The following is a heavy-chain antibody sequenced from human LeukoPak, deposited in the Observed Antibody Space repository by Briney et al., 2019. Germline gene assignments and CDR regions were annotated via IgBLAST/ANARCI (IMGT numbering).Heavy chain of an antibody. CDR1: GFTFRSYS. CDR2: ISSSSSYI. D-gene: IGHD6-19*01. Sequence: GSLRLSCAASGFTFRSYSMNWVRQASGKGLERVSSISSSSSYIYYADSVKGRFTISRDNAKNSLYLQMNSLRAEDTAVYYCARDRGSGWYDYWGERTLVTVSS. J-gene: IGHJ4*02. CDR3: ARDRGSGWYDY. V-gene: IGHV3-21*01.